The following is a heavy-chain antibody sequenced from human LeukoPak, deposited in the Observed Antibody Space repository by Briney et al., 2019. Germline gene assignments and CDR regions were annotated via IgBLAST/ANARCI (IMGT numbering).Heavy chain of an antibody. V-gene: IGHV1-69*04. CDR3: ASGSVGWYYYDSSGYYYFDY. CDR2: IIPILGIV. CDR1: GGTFSSYA. J-gene: IGHJ4*02. Sequence: GASVKVSCKASGGTFSSYAISWVRQAPGQGLEWMGRIIPILGIVNYAQKFQGRVTITADKSTSTAYMELSSLRSEDTAVYYCASGSVGWYYYDSSGYYYFDYWGQGTLVTVSS. D-gene: IGHD3-22*01.